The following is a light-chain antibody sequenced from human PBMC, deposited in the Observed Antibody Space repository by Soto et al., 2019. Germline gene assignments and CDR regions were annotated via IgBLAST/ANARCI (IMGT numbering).Light chain of an antibody. CDR2: GAS. CDR1: QTNNND. J-gene: IGKJ4*01. Sequence: EVVMAQSPATVSVSPGEGVTLSCRASQTNNNDLAWYQQKPGKAPRLLIYGASTRATGVPARFSGGGSGTEFTLTISSLQSEDFAFYYCQQNNKWPPVTFGGGTKVDIK. V-gene: IGKV3-15*01. CDR3: QQNNKWPPVT.